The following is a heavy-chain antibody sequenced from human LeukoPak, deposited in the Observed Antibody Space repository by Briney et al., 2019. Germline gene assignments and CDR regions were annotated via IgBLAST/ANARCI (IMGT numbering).Heavy chain of an antibody. J-gene: IGHJ4*01. CDR1: EFNFFSYG. Sequence: GGSLRLSCVASEFNFFSYGMQWVRQAPGKGLVWDSRIFTDGSTTSYADSVKGRFTISRDNAKNTLYLQMNSLRAEDTAVYYCARELPREVTLDYWGQGTLVTVSP. D-gene: IGHD2-21*02. CDR2: IFTDGSTT. V-gene: IGHV3-74*01. CDR3: ARELPREVTLDY.